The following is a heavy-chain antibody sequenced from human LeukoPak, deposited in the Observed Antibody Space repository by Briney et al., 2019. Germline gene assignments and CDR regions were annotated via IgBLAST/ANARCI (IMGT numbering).Heavy chain of an antibody. Sequence: ASVKVSCKASGYTFTSYYMHWVRQAPGQGLEWMGIINPSGGSTSYAQKFQGRVNMTRDTSTSTVYMELSSLRSEDTAVYYCAREVYCSGGSCYSVIAGDAFDMWGQGTMVTVSS. CDR2: INPSGGST. CDR3: AREVYCSGGSCYSVIAGDAFDM. CDR1: GYTFTSYY. V-gene: IGHV1-46*01. J-gene: IGHJ3*02. D-gene: IGHD2-15*01.